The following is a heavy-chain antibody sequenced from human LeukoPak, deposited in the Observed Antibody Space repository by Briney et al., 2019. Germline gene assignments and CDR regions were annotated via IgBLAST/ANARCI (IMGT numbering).Heavy chain of an antibody. CDR2: INQSGTT. D-gene: IGHD2-8*01. J-gene: IGHJ1*01. CDR1: GGFYSNYH. CDR3: VRSRSIGESNEYFQQ. V-gene: IGHV4-34*01. Sequence: PSETLSLTCAVYGGFYSNYHWSWIRQPPAKGLEWIGEINQSGTTYDNPSLKSRVPISVDTSKNQLSLLLGSVSAAETGLYYCVRSRSIGESNEYFQQCGEGALVTVSS.